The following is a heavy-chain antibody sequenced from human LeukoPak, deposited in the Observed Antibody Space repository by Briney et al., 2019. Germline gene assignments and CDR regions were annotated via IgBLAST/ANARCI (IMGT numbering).Heavy chain of an antibody. CDR3: AKEIYFYDPI. CDR1: GFTSASYA. CDR2: ISGSGGSR. V-gene: IGHV3-23*01. D-gene: IGHD3-22*01. Sequence: GGSLRLSCAASGFTSASYAMSWVRQAPGKGLEWVSTISGSGGSRHYADSVKGRFTISRDNSKNTLYLQINSLRVEDTAIYYCAKEIYFYDPIWGQGTLVTVSS. J-gene: IGHJ1*01.